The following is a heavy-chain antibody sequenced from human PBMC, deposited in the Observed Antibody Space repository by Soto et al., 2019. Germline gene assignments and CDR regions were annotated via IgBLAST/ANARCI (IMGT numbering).Heavy chain of an antibody. D-gene: IGHD3-3*01. V-gene: IGHV4-31*03. J-gene: IGHJ5*02. Sequence: PSETLSLTCTVSGGSISSGGYYWSWIRQHPGKGLEWIGYIYYSGSTYYNPSLKSRVTISVDTSKNQFSLKLSSVTAADTAVYYCARDRTIFGVVTPSVWFDPWGQGTLVTVSS. CDR3: ARDRTIFGVVTPSVWFDP. CDR2: IYYSGST. CDR1: GGSISSGGYY.